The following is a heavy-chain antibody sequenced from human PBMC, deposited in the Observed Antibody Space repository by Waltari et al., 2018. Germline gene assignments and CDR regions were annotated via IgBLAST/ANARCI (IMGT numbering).Heavy chain of an antibody. CDR2: IYHRGST. J-gene: IGHJ4*02. CDR3: ATIAVAGTVDY. V-gene: IGHV4-38-2*01. CDR1: GYSISSGYY. Sequence: QVQLQESGPGLVKPSETLSLTCAVSGYSISSGYYWGWIRQPPGKGLEWIGSIYHRGSTYYNPSLKSRVTISVDTSKNQFSLKLSSVTAADTAVYYCATIAVAGTVDYWGQGTLVTVSS. D-gene: IGHD6-19*01.